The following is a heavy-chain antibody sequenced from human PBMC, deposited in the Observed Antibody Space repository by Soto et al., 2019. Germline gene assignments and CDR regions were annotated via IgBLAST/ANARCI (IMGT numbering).Heavy chain of an antibody. CDR1: GGSISSYY. CDR2: IYYSGST. CDR3: ARGLFSDYYDSSGVFDY. J-gene: IGHJ4*02. Sequence: SETLSLTCTVSGGSISSYYWSWIRQPPGKGLEWIGYIYYSGSTNYNPSLKSRVTISVDTSKNQFSLKLSSVTAADTAVYYCARGLFSDYYDSSGVFDYWGQGTLVTVS. D-gene: IGHD3-22*01. V-gene: IGHV4-59*01.